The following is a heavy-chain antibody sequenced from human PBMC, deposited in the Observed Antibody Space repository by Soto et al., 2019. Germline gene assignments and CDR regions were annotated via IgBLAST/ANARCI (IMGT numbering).Heavy chain of an antibody. CDR3: AKDRYDSSGYYMGFDY. CDR2: ISGSGDDT. Sequence: EVQLLESGGGLVQPGGSLRLSCAASGFTFSSYAMTWVRQAPGKGLEWVSAISGSGDDTYYADSVKGRFTISRDNSKNTLYLQMNSLRAEDTAVYYCAKDRYDSSGYYMGFDYWGQGTLVTVSS. V-gene: IGHV3-23*01. CDR1: GFTFSSYA. D-gene: IGHD3-22*01. J-gene: IGHJ4*02.